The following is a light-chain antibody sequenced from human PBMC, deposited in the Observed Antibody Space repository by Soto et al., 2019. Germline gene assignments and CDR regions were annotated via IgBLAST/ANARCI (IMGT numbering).Light chain of an antibody. CDR3: QQYGSSPGT. CDR1: QSVSNN. J-gene: IGKJ1*01. V-gene: IGKV3-20*01. CDR2: GAS. Sequence: ILLTQSPVTLSLSPGDRATLSCRASQSVSNNLAWYRQKPGQAPRLLIYGASSRATGIPDRFSGSGSGTDFTLTISRLEPEDFAVYYCQQYGSSPGTFGQGTKVDIK.